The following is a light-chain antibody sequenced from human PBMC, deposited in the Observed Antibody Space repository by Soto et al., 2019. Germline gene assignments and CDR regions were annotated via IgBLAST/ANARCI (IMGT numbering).Light chain of an antibody. J-gene: IGKJ4*01. CDR1: QSLLYSSDNKNY. V-gene: IGKV4-1*01. CDR3: QQYYSTLLT. Sequence: DIVMTQSPDSLAVSLGERATINCKSSQSLLYSSDNKNYLAWYQQKPGQPPKLLIYWASTRESGVPDRFSGSGSGTDFTLTISSLQVEDVAVYYCQQYYSTLLTFGGGTKVEIK. CDR2: WAS.